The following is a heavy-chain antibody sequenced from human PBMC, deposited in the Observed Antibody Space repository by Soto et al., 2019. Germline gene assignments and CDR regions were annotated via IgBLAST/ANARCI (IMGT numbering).Heavy chain of an antibody. D-gene: IGHD2-15*01. CDR1: GFTLNSYG. CDR3: ARDSTGGYFDY. V-gene: IGHV3-33*01. CDR2: IWYDGSNK. J-gene: IGHJ4*02. Sequence: GSLRLSCAASGFTLNSYGMHWVRQAPGKGLEWVALIWYDGSNKYYADSVKGRITISRDNSKNTLYLQMDSLRAEDTAVYYCARDSTGGYFDYWGQGTLVTVSS.